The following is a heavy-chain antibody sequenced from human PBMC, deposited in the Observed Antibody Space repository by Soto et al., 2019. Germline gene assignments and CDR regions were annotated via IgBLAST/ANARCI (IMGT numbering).Heavy chain of an antibody. J-gene: IGHJ3*02. CDR3: ASTRSDTAFDI. V-gene: IGHV3-48*01. Sequence: EVQLVESGGGLVQPGGSLRLSCAASGFTFSSYSMNWVRQAPGKGLEWVSYISSSSSTIYYADSVKGRFTISRDNAKNSLYLQMNSLRAEDTAVYYCASTRSDTAFDIWGQATMVTVSS. CDR1: GFTFSSYS. CDR2: ISSSSSTI.